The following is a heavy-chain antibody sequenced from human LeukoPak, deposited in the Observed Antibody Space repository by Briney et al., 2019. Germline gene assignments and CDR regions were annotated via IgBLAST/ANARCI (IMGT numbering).Heavy chain of an antibody. CDR3: ASGGGSHDAFDI. CDR1: GYTFTNYN. D-gene: IGHD3-16*01. J-gene: IGHJ3*02. Sequence: ASVKVSCKASGYTFTNYNINWVRQATGQGLEWMGWINPNSGGTNYAQKFQGWVTMTRDTSISTAYMELSRLRSDDTAVYYCASGGGSHDAFDIWGQGTMVTVSS. CDR2: INPNSGGT. V-gene: IGHV1-2*04.